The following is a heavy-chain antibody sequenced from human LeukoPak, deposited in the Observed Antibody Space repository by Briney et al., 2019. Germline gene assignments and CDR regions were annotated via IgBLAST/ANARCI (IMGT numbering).Heavy chain of an antibody. CDR3: AKDHVFHDFHI. V-gene: IGHV3-30*18. CDR2: ISYDGSHK. CDR1: GFNFNSYG. Sequence: GGSLRLSCAASGFNFNSYGMQWVRQAPGKGLAWVALISYDGSHKDYGGSVKGRFTISRDNSKNTLSVQMNSMGTEDTAVYHCAKDHVFHDFHIWGQGTMVTVSS. J-gene: IGHJ3*02. D-gene: IGHD5/OR15-5a*01.